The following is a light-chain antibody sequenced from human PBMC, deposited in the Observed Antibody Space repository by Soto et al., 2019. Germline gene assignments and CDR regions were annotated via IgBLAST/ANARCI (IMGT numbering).Light chain of an antibody. CDR1: QDISTY. CDR3: QQAKSLPLT. CDR2: STS. V-gene: IGKV1-12*01. J-gene: IGKJ4*01. Sequence: DIQMTQSPSSLYASVGDRVTITCRASQDISTYFAWYQQKPGRAPKVLIRSTSTLQSGVPSTFNGRVSGTDFTLSLSNLQPEDSATYYCQQAKSLPLTFGGGTKVELK.